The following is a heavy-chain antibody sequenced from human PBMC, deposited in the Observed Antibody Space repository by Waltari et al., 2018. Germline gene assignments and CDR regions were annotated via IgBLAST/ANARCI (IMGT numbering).Heavy chain of an antibody. CDR1: GFTFGDYA. CDR3: TRPSYDFWVVNYYGMDV. V-gene: IGHV3-49*04. Sequence: EVQLVEYGGGWVQPGRSLRLSCAASGFTFGDYAMRWVRQAPGKGLEWVGFCRTKAYGGTTKYAASVKGRFTISRDDSKSIAYLQMNSLKTEDTAVYYCTRPSYDFWVVNYYGMDVWGQGTTVTVSS. CDR2: CRTKAYGGTT. D-gene: IGHD3-3*01. J-gene: IGHJ6*02.